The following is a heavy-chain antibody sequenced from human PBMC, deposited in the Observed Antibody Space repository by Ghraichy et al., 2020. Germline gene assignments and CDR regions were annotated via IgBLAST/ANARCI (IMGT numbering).Heavy chain of an antibody. V-gene: IGHV3-30*04. J-gene: IGHJ4*02. D-gene: IGHD3-3*01. CDR3: ARQTVRGEWLFDY. CDR2: ISSDGGYV. Sequence: SLRLSCAASGFTFSGYAIHWARQAPGKGLEWVAVISSDGGYVSYAESVKGRFTISRDNSMDTLHLQMNRLRAEDTAVYYCARQTVRGEWLFDYWGQGTLVTVSS. CDR1: GFTFSGYA.